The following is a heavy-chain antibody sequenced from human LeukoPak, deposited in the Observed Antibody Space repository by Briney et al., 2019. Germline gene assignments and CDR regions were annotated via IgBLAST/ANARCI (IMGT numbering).Heavy chain of an antibody. V-gene: IGHV4-39*07. Sequence: SETLSLTCTVSGGSISSSSYYWGWIRQPPGKGLEWIGSIYYSGSTYYNPSLKSRVTIPVDTSKNQFSLKLSSVTAADTAVYYCARGILRLGELPLPDYWGQGTLVTVSS. J-gene: IGHJ4*02. CDR2: IYYSGST. CDR3: ARGILRLGELPLPDY. CDR1: GGSISSSSYY. D-gene: IGHD3-16*01.